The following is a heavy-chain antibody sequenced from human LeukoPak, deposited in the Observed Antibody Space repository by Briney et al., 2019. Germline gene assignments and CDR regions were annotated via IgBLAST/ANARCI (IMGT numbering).Heavy chain of an antibody. V-gene: IGHV1-69*05. CDR1: GGTLSGYA. CDR3: ARGKLGYYYYHMDA. D-gene: IGHD3-3*02. CDR2: IIPIYGTP. J-gene: IGHJ6*03. Sequence: SVKVSCKASGGTLSGYAISWVRQAPGQGLEWMGGIIPIYGTPHSAQKFQGRVTITTDESTSTAFMDLSSLRSEDTAVYYCARGKLGYYYYHMDAWGEGTTVTVSS.